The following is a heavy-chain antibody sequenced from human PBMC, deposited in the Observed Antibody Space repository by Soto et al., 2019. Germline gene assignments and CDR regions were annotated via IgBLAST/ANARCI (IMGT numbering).Heavy chain of an antibody. Sequence: GGSLRLSCAASGFSFGSYALSWVRQAPGKGLEWVSTISGSDGKTFYADSVKGRFSISRDTSQSTLYLQMNSLRADDTAMYYCARSSYLDYSCKGTRVTLSS. V-gene: IGHV3-23*01. CDR2: ISGSDGKT. CDR1: GFSFGSYA. CDR3: ARSSYLDY. J-gene: IGHJ4*02.